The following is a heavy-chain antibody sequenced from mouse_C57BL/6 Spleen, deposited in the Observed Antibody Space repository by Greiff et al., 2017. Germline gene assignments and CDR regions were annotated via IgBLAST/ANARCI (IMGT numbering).Heavy chain of an antibody. J-gene: IGHJ2*01. D-gene: IGHD3-2*02. Sequence: QVQLKESGAELVKPGASVKLSCKASGYTFTEYTIHWVKQRSGQGLEWIGWFYPGSGSIKYNEKFKDKATLTADKSSSTVYMELSRLTSEDSAVYFCARHEAKRKTQASYYFDYWGQGTTLTVSS. CDR1: GYTFTEYT. CDR2: FYPGSGSI. V-gene: IGHV1-62-2*01. CDR3: ARHEAKRKTQASYYFDY.